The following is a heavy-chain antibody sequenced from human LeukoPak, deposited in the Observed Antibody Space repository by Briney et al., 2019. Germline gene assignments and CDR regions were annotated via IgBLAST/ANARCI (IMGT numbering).Heavy chain of an antibody. CDR3: ATAGNYRFDY. V-gene: IGHV3-74*01. CDR1: GFIFSSTW. J-gene: IGHJ4*02. D-gene: IGHD1-7*01. CDR2: INSDGSTV. Sequence: GGSLRLSCAGSGFIFSSTWMHWVRQAPGEGLVWVSRINSDGSTVNYADSVKGRLTISRDNAKNTLYLQMNSLRVEDTALYFCATAGNYRFDYWGQGTLVTVSS.